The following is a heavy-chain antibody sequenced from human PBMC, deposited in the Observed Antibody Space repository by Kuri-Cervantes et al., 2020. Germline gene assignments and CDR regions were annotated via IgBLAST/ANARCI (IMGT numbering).Heavy chain of an antibody. D-gene: IGHD6-13*01. J-gene: IGHJ5*01. CDR2: IKQDGSEK. CDR1: GFTFSSYS. CDR3: ARDGDTSNWPRRWFDS. V-gene: IGHV3-7*01. Sequence: GGSLRLSCAASGFTFSSYSMNWVRQAPGKGLEWVANIKQDGSEKYYVDSVRGRFTISRDNAKNSLYLQMNSLRAEDTAVYYCARDGDTSNWPRRWFDSWGQGTLVTVSS.